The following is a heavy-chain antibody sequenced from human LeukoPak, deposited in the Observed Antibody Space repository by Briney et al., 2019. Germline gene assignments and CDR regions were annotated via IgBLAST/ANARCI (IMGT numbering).Heavy chain of an antibody. V-gene: IGHV3-74*01. CDR2: INSDGSRI. J-gene: IGHJ4*02. CDR3: ARGTGYSVLDY. D-gene: IGHD3/OR15-3a*01. Sequence: GGSLRVSCAASGLTFSTYWMRWVRQAPGKGLVWVSRINSDGSRIAYADSVEGRFTISRDNAKNTMFLQMNSLGAEDTAVYYCARGTGYSVLDYWGQGTLVTVSS. CDR1: GLTFSTYW.